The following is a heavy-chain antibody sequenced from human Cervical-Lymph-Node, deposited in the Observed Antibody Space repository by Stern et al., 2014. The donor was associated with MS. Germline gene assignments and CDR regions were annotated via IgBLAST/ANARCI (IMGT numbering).Heavy chain of an antibody. CDR1: GFTFSSYA. J-gene: IGHJ4*02. V-gene: IGHV3-30*01. CDR3: ARGVLLGVLRY. CDR2: ISYDGSNK. D-gene: IGHD3-10*01. Sequence: VQLLQSGGGVVQPGRSLRLSCAASGFTFSSYAMHSPPHPPRTGLAWVAVISYDGSNKYYADSVKGRFTISRDNSKNTLYLQMNSLRAEDTAVYYCARGVLLGVLRYWGQGTLVTVSS.